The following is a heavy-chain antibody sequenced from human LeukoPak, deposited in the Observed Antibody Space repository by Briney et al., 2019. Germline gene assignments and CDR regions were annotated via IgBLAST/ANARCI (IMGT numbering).Heavy chain of an antibody. CDR1: GGSVSGYY. Sequence: SETLALTCGVDGGSVSGYYWSWIRQSPGKGLEWIGEVNHRGTANYNPSLRRRATISVDTSKNQFSLRLTSVTAADTAVYFCARYSNRDLNYYFMDVWGNGTTVTVSS. CDR3: ARYSNRDLNYYFMDV. D-gene: IGHD2-21*01. CDR2: VNHRGTA. J-gene: IGHJ6*03. V-gene: IGHV4-34*01.